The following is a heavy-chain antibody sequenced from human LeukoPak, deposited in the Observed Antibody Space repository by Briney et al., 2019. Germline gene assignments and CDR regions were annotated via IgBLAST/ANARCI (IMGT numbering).Heavy chain of an antibody. Sequence: ASVKVSCKASGGTFSSYTISWVRQAPGQGLEWMGRIIPILGIANYAQKFQGRVTITADESTSTAYMELSSLRSEDTAVYYCANRQYQLLRSASYYYYYMDVWGKGTTVTVSS. CDR2: IIPILGIA. CDR1: GGTFSSYT. CDR3: ANRQYQLLRSASYYYYYMDV. D-gene: IGHD2-2*01. J-gene: IGHJ6*03. V-gene: IGHV1-69*02.